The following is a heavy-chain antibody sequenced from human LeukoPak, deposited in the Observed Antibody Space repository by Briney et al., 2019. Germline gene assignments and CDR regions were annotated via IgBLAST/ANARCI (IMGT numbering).Heavy chain of an antibody. CDR3: ARDSEDTAMVTDDAFDI. CDR1: GYTFTSYG. D-gene: IGHD5-18*01. CDR2: ISAYNGNT. V-gene: IGHV1-18*01. J-gene: IGHJ3*02. Sequence: ASVKVSCKASGYTFTSYGISWVRQAPGQGLEWMGWISAYNGNTNYAQKLQGRVTMTTDTSTSTAYMELRSLRSDDTAVYYCARDSEDTAMVTDDAFDIWGQGTMVTVSS.